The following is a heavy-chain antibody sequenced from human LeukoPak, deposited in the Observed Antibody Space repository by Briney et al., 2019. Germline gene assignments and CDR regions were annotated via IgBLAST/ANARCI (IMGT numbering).Heavy chain of an antibody. V-gene: IGHV4-34*01. D-gene: IGHD3-3*01. CDR2: INHSGST. CDR1: GGSFCGYY. J-gene: IGHJ4*02. Sequence: SETLSLTCAVYGGSFCGYYWSWIRQPPGKGLEWIGEINHSGSTNYNPSLKSRVTISVDTSKNQFSLKLSSVTAADTAVYYCARVSSGYYGVDYWGQGTLVTVSS. CDR3: ARVSSGYYGVDY.